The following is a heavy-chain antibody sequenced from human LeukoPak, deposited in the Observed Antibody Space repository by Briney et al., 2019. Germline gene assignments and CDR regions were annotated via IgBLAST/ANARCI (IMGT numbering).Heavy chain of an antibody. Sequence: GGSLRLSCAASGFTFSSYSMNWVRQAPGKGLEWVSSISSSSNYIYDTDSGKGRFTISRDNAKNSLYLQMNSLRAEDTAVYYCARDGYCGGDCFGYFDLWGRGTLVTVSS. D-gene: IGHD2-21*02. J-gene: IGHJ2*01. CDR3: ARDGYCGGDCFGYFDL. CDR1: GFTFSSYS. V-gene: IGHV3-21*01. CDR2: ISSSSNYI.